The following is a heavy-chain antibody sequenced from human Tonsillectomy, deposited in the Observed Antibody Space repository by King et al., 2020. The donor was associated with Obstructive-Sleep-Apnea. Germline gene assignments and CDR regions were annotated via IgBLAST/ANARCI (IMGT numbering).Heavy chain of an antibody. D-gene: IGHD3-10*01. V-gene: IGHV3-30*02. CDR2: IRYDGRDK. CDR3: AKDNPLGFGEFLTPFHF. J-gene: IGHJ1*01. Sequence: VQLVESGGGVVQPGGSLRLSCAASGFSFSSYGMHWVRQAPGKGLEGLAFIRYDGRDKYYIDSVKGRFTIPRDNSKTTLYLQMNSLRPEDTAVSYCAKDNPLGFGEFLTPFHFWGQGTLVSVSS. CDR1: GFSFSSYG.